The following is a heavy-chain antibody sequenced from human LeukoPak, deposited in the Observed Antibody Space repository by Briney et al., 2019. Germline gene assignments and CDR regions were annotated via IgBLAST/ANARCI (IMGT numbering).Heavy chain of an antibody. V-gene: IGHV4-39*07. CDR3: ARRDGGFSGGSCTEDY. D-gene: IGHD2-15*01. CDR1: GGSISSSSYY. Sequence: PSETLSLTCTVSGGSISSSSYYWGWIRQPPGKGLEWIGEINHSGSTNYNPSLKSRVTISVDTSKNQFSLKLSSVTAADTAVYYCARRDGGFSGGSCTEDYWGQGTLVTVSS. CDR2: INHSGST. J-gene: IGHJ4*02.